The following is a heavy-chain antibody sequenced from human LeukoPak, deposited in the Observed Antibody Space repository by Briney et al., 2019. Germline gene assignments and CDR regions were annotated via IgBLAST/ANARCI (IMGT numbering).Heavy chain of an antibody. CDR2: IYHSGST. CDR1: GDSISRTNW. V-gene: IGHV4-4*02. Sequence: QSSGTLSLTCAVSGDSISRTNWWSWVRQPPGKGLEWIGEIYHSGSTNYNPSLKSRVTISVDKSKNQFSLKLSSVTAADTAVYYCARQVPTIAAAGLFDYWGQGTLVTVSS. CDR3: ARQVPTIAAAGLFDY. J-gene: IGHJ4*02. D-gene: IGHD6-13*01.